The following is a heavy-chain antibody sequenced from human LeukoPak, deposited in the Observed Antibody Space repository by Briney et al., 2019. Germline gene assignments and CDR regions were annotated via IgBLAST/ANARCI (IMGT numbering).Heavy chain of an antibody. CDR2: ISSSSSYI. CDR3: ARERAKAPAALAAFDY. CDR1: GFTFSSYS. J-gene: IGHJ4*02. V-gene: IGHV3-21*01. Sequence: GGSLRLSCAASGFTFSSYSMNWVRQAPGKGLEWVSSISSSSSYIYYADSVKGRFTISRDNAKNSLYLQMNSLRAEDTAVYYCARERAKAPAALAAFDYWGQGTLVTVSS. D-gene: IGHD2-2*01.